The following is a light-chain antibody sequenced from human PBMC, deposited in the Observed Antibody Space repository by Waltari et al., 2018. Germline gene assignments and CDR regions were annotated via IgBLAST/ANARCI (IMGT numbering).Light chain of an antibody. CDR1: HRLNYF. CDR2: AAS. V-gene: IGKV1-39*01. Sequence: DIQMTQSPSSLSASVGDRVTITCRASHRLNYFLNWYQQKPGKAPKLLIFAASRLQDGVPSRFSGTGSETDFTLTIAGLQPEYFATYFCQQSYGRPYTFGQGTKLEI. J-gene: IGKJ2*01. CDR3: QQSYGRPYT.